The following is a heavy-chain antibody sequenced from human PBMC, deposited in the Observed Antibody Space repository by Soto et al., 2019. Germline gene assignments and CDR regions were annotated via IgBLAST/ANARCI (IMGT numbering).Heavy chain of an antibody. Sequence: WGSLRLSCATSGFTVSSNYMSWVRQAPGKGLEWVSVIYAGGPTYYADSVKGRFTISRDNSKNTPYLQMDGLRAEDTAVYYCVRTSSGYPSYFFDSWGQGTLVTVS. CDR1: GFTVSSNY. J-gene: IGHJ4*02. D-gene: IGHD6-25*01. V-gene: IGHV3-66*01. CDR3: VRTSSGYPSYFFDS. CDR2: IYAGGPT.